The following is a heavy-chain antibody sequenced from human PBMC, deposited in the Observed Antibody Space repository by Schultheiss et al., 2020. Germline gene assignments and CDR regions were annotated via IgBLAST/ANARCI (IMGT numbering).Heavy chain of an antibody. CDR1: GFSLRSNGMG. V-gene: IGHV2-5*02. CDR3: AHSPWDSSSWYFDY. Sequence: SGPTLVKPTQTLTLTCTFSGFSLRSNGMGVGWIRQPPGKAPEWLALIHWDDDKRYSPSLKTRVTFTKDTSKNQVVLTLTNMDPVDTATYYCAHSPWDSSSWYFDYWGQGTLVTVS. D-gene: IGHD6-13*01. CDR2: IHWDDDK. J-gene: IGHJ4*02.